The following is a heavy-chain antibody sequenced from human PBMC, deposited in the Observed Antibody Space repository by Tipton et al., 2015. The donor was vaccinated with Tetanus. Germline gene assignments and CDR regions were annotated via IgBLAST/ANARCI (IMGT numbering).Heavy chain of an antibody. CDR1: GGSISNSEYY. CDR2: VFDSGTS. D-gene: IGHD2-2*01. J-gene: IGHJ4*02. V-gene: IGHV4-39*02. Sequence: LRLSCSLSGGSISNSEYYWAWIRQPPGKGLEWIGSVFDSGTSYHNPSLKSRFTISVDTPKNHFSLRLSSVTAAETAVYYCAEGRRFCSSNSCHEYYFDSWGRGTLVTVSS. CDR3: AEGRRFCSSNSCHEYYFDS.